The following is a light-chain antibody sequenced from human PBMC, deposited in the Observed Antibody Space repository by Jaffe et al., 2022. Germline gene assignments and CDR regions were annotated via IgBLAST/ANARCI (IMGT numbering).Light chain of an antibody. Sequence: SYELTQPASVSVSPGQTASITCSGDKLGDKYSFWYQQKPGQSPILVIYQDTKRPSGIPERFSGSNSGNTATLTISGTQAMDEADYYCQAGDASIRVFGGGTKLTVL. CDR1: KLGDKY. CDR2: QDT. V-gene: IGLV3-1*01. J-gene: IGLJ3*02. CDR3: QAGDASIRV.